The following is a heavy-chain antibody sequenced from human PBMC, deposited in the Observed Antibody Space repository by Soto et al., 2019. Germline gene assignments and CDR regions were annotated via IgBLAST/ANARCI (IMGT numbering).Heavy chain of an antibody. V-gene: IGHV3-74*01. CDR3: ASDFTYRMDS. Sequence: EVQLVDSGGGLVQPGGSLRLSCAASGFTFSNYWMHWVRQAPGTGLVWVSRLNSDGSSTTYADSVKGRFTTSRDNDKNTLYLQMNSLKPEDTAVYYGASDFTYRMDSWGQGTLVTVSS. J-gene: IGHJ4*02. D-gene: IGHD2-8*01. CDR1: GFTFSNYW. CDR2: LNSDGSST.